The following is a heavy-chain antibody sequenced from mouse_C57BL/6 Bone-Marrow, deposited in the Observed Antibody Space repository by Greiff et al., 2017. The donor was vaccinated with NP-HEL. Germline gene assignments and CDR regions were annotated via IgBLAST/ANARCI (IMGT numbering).Heavy chain of an antibody. Sequence: EVKLMESGGGLVKPGGSLKLSCAASGFTFSDYGMHWVRQAPEKGLEWVAYISSGSSTTYYADTVKGRFTISRDNAKNTLFLQMTSLRSEDTAMYYCARTGYGIYFDYWGQGTTLTVSS. CDR2: ISSGSSTT. CDR3: ARTGYGIYFDY. CDR1: GFTFSDYG. V-gene: IGHV5-17*01. J-gene: IGHJ2*01. D-gene: IGHD2-10*02.